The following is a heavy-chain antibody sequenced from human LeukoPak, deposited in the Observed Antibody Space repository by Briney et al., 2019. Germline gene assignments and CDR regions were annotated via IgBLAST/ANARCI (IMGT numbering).Heavy chain of an antibody. J-gene: IGHJ6*02. Sequence: PSETLSLTCTVSGGSINSYYWGWIRQPPGKGLEWIGSIYYSGSTYYNPSLKSRVTISVDTSKNQFSLKLSSVTAADTAVYYCARSLADYIVSYYGMDVWGQGTTVTVSS. CDR1: GGSINSYY. V-gene: IGHV4-39*01. D-gene: IGHD2-15*01. CDR2: IYYSGST. CDR3: ARSLADYIVSYYGMDV.